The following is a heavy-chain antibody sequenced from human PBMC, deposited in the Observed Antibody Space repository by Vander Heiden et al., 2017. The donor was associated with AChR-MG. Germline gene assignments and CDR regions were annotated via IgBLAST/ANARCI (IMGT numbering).Heavy chain of an antibody. Sequence: QVQLQQWGAGLLKPSETLSLTCAVYGGSFSGYYWSWIRQPPGKELEWIREINHSGSTHYNPSLKSRVTISVDTSKNQFSLKLSSVPAADPAVYYCAAVGIYSYGYDAFHIWGQGTMVTVSS. D-gene: IGHD5-18*01. CDR3: AAVGIYSYGYDAFHI. V-gene: IGHV4-34*01. CDR2: INHSGST. CDR1: GGSFSGYY. J-gene: IGHJ3*02.